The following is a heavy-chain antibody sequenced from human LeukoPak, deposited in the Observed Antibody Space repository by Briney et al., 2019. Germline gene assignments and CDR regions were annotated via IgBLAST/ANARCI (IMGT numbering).Heavy chain of an antibody. CDR2: IDTNTGSP. V-gene: IGHV7-4-1*02. D-gene: IGHD3-22*01. J-gene: IGHJ4*02. Sequence: ASVKVSCKASGYTFTNYTLNWVRQAPGQGLEWMGWIDTNTGSPTYAQGLTGRFVFSLDTSVSTAFLQINSLKAEDAALYFCVRGIDTTGYFNYWGQGTLVTVSS. CDR1: GYTFTNYT. CDR3: VRGIDTTGYFNY.